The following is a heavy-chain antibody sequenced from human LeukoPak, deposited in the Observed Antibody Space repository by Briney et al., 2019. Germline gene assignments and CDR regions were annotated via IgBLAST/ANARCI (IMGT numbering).Heavy chain of an antibody. J-gene: IGHJ6*02. CDR2: ISAYNGNT. CDR3: ARQGGVTMLRGVIKDITMDV. CDR1: GYGFTSYG. V-gene: IGHV1-18*01. D-gene: IGHD3-10*01. Sequence: GASVTVSCKASGYGFTSYGISWVRQAPGQGLEWMGWISAYNGNTNYAQKLQGRVTMTTDTPTSTAYMELRRLRSDDTAVYYCARQGGVTMLRGVIKDITMDVWGQGTTVTVSS.